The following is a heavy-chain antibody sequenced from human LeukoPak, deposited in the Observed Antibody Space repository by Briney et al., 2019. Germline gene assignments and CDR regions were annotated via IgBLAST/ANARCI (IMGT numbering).Heavy chain of an antibody. D-gene: IGHD4/OR15-4a*01. CDR3: AASSGVTLGRF. V-gene: IGHV3-30-3*01. CDR1: GFTFSSYA. CDR2: ISYDGSNK. J-gene: IGHJ4*02. Sequence: PGGSLRLSCAASGFTFSSYAMHWVRQAPGKGLEWVAVISYDGSNKYYADSVKGRFTISRDNSKNTLYLQMNSLRAADTAVYYCAASSGVTLGRFWGQGTLVTVSS.